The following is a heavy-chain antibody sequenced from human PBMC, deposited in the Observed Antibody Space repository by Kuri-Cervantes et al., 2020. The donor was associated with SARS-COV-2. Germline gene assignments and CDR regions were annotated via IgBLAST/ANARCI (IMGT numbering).Heavy chain of an antibody. V-gene: IGHV4-39*07. D-gene: IGHD6-13*01. CDR1: GGSISSSSYY. CDR3: ARGRGIAAAGTGSPAPGYFDL. CDR2: IYHSGST. Sequence: GSLRLSCTVSGGSISSSSYYWGWIRQPPGKGLEWIGSIYHSGSTYYNPSLKSRVTISVDTSKNQFSPKLSSVTAADTAVYYCARGRGIAAAGTGSPAPGYFDLWGRGTLVTVSS. J-gene: IGHJ2*01.